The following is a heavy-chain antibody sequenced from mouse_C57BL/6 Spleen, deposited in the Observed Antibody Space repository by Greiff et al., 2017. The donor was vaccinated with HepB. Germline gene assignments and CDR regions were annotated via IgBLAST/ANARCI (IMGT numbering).Heavy chain of an antibody. D-gene: IGHD1-1*01. Sequence: QVQLQQPGAELVKPGASVKLSCKASGYTFTSYWKHWVKQRPGQGLEWIGMIHPNSGSTNYNEKFKSKATLTVDKSSSTAYMQLSSLTSEDSAVYYCARERVYYGSSFDYWGQGTTLTVSS. CDR1: GYTFTSYW. CDR3: ARERVYYGSSFDY. J-gene: IGHJ2*01. CDR2: IHPNSGST. V-gene: IGHV1-64*01.